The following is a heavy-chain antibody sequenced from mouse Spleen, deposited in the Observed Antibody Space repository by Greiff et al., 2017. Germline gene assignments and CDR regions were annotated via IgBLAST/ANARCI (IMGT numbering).Heavy chain of an antibody. D-gene: IGHD2-3*01. CDR3: ARHEDGYPYAMDY. CDR2: ISSGGSYT. V-gene: IGHV5-6*01. Sequence: EVQGVESGGDLVKPGGSLKLSCAASGFTFSSYGMSWVRQTPDKRLEWVATISSGGSYTYYPDSVKGRFTISRDNAKNTLYLQMSSLKSEDTAMYYCARHEDGYPYAMDYWGQGTSVTVSS. CDR1: GFTFSSYG. J-gene: IGHJ4*01.